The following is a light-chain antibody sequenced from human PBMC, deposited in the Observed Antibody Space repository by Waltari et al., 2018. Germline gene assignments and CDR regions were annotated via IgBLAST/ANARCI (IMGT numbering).Light chain of an antibody. V-gene: IGKV1-5*03. CDR1: QSIGTW. J-gene: IGKJ1*01. CDR3: QQYNVSPWT. Sequence: DIQMTQSPSTLSASVGDRVTITCRASQSIGTWLAWYQQKPGRAPTVMIYRATSLESGVPSRFSGSGSGTDFTLTITSLSPDDFATYYCQQYNVSPWTFGQGTKVEIK. CDR2: RAT.